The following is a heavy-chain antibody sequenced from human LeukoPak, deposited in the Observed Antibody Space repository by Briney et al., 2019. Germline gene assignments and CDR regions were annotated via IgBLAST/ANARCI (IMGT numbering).Heavy chain of an antibody. Sequence: GGSLRLSCAASGFTFSSYWMSWVRQAPGKGLEWVANIKQDGREKYYVDSVKGRFTISRDDAKNSLYLQINSLRAEDTAVYYCARDAWKDRYFDYWGQGTLVTVPS. V-gene: IGHV3-7*01. CDR1: GFTFSSYW. D-gene: IGHD1-1*01. CDR2: IKQDGREK. J-gene: IGHJ4*02. CDR3: ARDAWKDRYFDY.